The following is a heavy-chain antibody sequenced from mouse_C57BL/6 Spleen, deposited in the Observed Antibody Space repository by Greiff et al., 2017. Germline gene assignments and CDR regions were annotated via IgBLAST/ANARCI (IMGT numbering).Heavy chain of an antibody. CDR2: IWTGGGT. Sequence: VQLVESGPGLVAPSQSLSITCTVSGFSLTSYAISWVRQPPGKGLEWLGVIWTGGGTNYNSALKSRLSISKDNSKSQVFLKMNSLQTDDTARYYCARTYYDYFYDARDYWGQGTSVTVSS. D-gene: IGHD2-4*01. V-gene: IGHV2-9-1*01. CDR3: ARTYYDYFYDARDY. CDR1: GFSLTSYA. J-gene: IGHJ4*01.